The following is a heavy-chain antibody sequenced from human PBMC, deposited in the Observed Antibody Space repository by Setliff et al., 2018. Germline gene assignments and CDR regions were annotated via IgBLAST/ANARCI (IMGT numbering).Heavy chain of an antibody. V-gene: IGHV5-51*01. CDR2: IYPGDSDT. CDR3: ARVSSQSTPAPSLGAGGSSPSNNYYCG. J-gene: IGHJ6*01. CDR1: GYSFTSYW. D-gene: IGHD3-16*01. Sequence: GESLKISCKGSGYSFTSYWIGWVRQMPGKGLEWMGIIYPGDSDTRYSPSFQGQVTIAADKSISTASLQWSSLKASDTAMYYCARVSSQSTPAPSLGAGGSSPSNNYYCG.